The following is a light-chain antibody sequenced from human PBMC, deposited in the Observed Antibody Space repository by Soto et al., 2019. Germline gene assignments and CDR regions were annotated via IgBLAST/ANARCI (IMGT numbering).Light chain of an antibody. CDR3: CSYAGSSTFVV. CDR1: SSDVGSYNL. J-gene: IGLJ2*01. CDR2: EDT. V-gene: IGLV2-23*02. Sequence: QSVLTQPASVSGSPGQSITIPCTGTSSDVGSYNLVSWYQQQPGKAPKLMIYEDTKRPSGVSNRFSGSKSGNTGSLTISGLQAEDEVDYYCCSYAGSSTFVVFGGGTKLTVL.